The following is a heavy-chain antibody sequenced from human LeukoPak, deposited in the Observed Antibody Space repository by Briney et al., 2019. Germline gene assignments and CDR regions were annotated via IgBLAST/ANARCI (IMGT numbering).Heavy chain of an antibody. D-gene: IGHD3-22*01. CDR1: GYTFTSYA. CDR2: INAGNGNT. CDR3: ARDYYDSWYYFDY. V-gene: IGHV1-3*01. J-gene: IGHJ4*02. Sequence: GGSLRLSCAASGYTFTSYAMHWVRQAPGQRLEWMGWINAGNGNTKYSQKFQGRVTITRDTSASTAYMELSSLRSEDTAVYYCARDYYDSWYYFDYWGQGTLVTVSS.